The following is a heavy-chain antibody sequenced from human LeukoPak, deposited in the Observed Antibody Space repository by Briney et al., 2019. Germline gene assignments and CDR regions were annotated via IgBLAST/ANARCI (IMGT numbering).Heavy chain of an antibody. CDR3: ARVLRDGYNEIDY. Sequence: PSETLSLTCTVSGGSISSYYWSWIRQPPGKGLEWIGEIYHSGSTHYNPSLKSRVTISVDKSKNQFSLKLSSVTAADTAVYYCARVLRDGYNEIDYWGQGTLVTVSS. CDR2: IYHSGST. D-gene: IGHD5-24*01. CDR1: GGSISSYY. V-gene: IGHV4-59*12. J-gene: IGHJ4*02.